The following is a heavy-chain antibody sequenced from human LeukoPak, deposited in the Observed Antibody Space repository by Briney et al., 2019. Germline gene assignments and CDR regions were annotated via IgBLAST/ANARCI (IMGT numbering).Heavy chain of an antibody. CDR2: ISYDGSNN. D-gene: IGHD1-26*01. Sequence: GGSLRLSCAASGFTFSSYAMHWVRQAPGKGLEWVAVISYDGSNNYYADSVKGRFTISRDNSKNTLYMQLNSLRAEDTAVYYCARDLRLLYSGIYYEFFDFWGQGTLVTVSS. CDR1: GFTFSSYA. V-gene: IGHV3-30-3*01. J-gene: IGHJ4*02. CDR3: ARDLRLLYSGIYYEFFDF.